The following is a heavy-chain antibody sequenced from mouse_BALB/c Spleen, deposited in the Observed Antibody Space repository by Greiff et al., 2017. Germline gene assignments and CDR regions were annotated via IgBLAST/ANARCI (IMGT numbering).Heavy chain of an antibody. J-gene: IGHJ1*01. CDR3: ARGGYDVWYLDV. Sequence: VNVVESGPGLVAPSQSLSITCTVSGFSLSRYSVHWVRQPPGKGLEWLGMIWGGGSTDYNSALKSRLSISKDNSKSQVFLKMNSLQTDDTAMYYCARGGYDVWYLDVWGAGTTVTVSS. V-gene: IGHV2-6-4*01. D-gene: IGHD2-2*01. CDR1: GFSLSRYS. CDR2: IWGGGST.